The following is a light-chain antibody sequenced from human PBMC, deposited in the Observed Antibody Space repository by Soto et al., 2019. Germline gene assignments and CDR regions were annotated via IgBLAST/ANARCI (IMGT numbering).Light chain of an antibody. J-gene: IGLJ2*01. Sequence: QSVLTQPPSVSAAPGQKVTISCSGSSSNIGNNYVSWYQQLPGTAPKLLIYDNNKRPSGIPDRFSGSKSGTSATLGITGLQTGDEADYYCGTWDTSLSGVVFGGRTKVTVL. CDR1: SSNIGNNY. V-gene: IGLV1-51*01. CDR3: GTWDTSLSGVV. CDR2: DNN.